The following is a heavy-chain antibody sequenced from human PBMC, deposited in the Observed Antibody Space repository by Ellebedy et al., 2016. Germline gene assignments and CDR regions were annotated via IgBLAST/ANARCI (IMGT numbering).Heavy chain of an antibody. J-gene: IGHJ4*02. CDR1: GFTFSDYN. CDR3: ARDEGYYDSSGPDY. Sequence: GGSLRLSXVASGFTFSDYNMNWVRQAPGKGLEWVSSISSSGSYTFYADSARGRLTISRDNAKNSLFLQMNSLRAEDTAVYYCARDEGYYDSSGPDYWGQGTLVTVSS. V-gene: IGHV3-21*01. CDR2: ISSSGSYT. D-gene: IGHD3-22*01.